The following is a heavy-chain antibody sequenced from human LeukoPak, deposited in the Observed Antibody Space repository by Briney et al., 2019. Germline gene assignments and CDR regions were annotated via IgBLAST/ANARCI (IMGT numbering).Heavy chain of an antibody. CDR3: ARDSRSSGRSFDY. D-gene: IGHD6-19*01. CDR2: INPNSGGT. Sequence: GGSLRLSCAASGFTFSSYGMHWVRQAPGQGLEWMGWINPNSGGTNYAQKFQGRVTMTRDTSISTAYMELSRLRSDDTAVYYCARDSRSSGRSFDYWGQGTLVTVSS. V-gene: IGHV1-2*02. J-gene: IGHJ4*02. CDR1: GFTFSSYG.